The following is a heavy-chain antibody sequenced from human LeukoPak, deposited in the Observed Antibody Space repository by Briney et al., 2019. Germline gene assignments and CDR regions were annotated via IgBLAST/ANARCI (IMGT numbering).Heavy chain of an antibody. D-gene: IGHD1-7*01. CDR1: GFTFSSYD. J-gene: IGHJ4*02. CDR2: ISSSGSTI. Sequence: GGSLRLSCAASGFTFSSYDMNWVRQALGKGLEWVSYISSSGSTIYYADSVKGRFTISRDNAKNSLYLQMNSLRAEDTAVYYCARLTGTKFLLDYWGQGTLVTVSS. V-gene: IGHV3-48*03. CDR3: ARLTGTKFLLDY.